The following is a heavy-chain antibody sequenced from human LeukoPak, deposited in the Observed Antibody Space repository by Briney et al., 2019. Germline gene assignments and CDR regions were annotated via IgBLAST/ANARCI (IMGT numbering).Heavy chain of an antibody. D-gene: IGHD6-13*01. CDR1: GFTFRTYM. J-gene: IGHJ4*02. CDR2: ISSDSRNI. V-gene: IGHV3-48*01. CDR3: ARAFYSSSWAPLDF. Sequence: PGGSLRLSCVASGFTFRTYMMHWVRQAPGKGLEWVSYISSDSRNIYYADSVKGRFTISRDNAKNSLFLHMNSLRSEDTAVYYCARAFYSSSWAPLDFWGQGTLLTVSS.